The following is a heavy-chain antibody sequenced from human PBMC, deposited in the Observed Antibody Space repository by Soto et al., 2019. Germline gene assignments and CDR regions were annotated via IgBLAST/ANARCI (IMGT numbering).Heavy chain of an antibody. V-gene: IGHV6-1*02. CDR2: TYYRSKWYN. D-gene: IGHD4-17*01. CDR1: GDSVSSNGAA. J-gene: IGHJ5*02. Sequence: QVQLQQSGPGLVKPSQTLSLTCAISGDSVSSNGAAWNWIRQSPSRGLEWLGRTYYRSKWYNDYAVSVKSRITINPDTSKSQVALQLNSVTPEDTAVYYCARDKHDYFNRGIGFDTWGQGILVTVSS. CDR3: ARDKHDYFNRGIGFDT.